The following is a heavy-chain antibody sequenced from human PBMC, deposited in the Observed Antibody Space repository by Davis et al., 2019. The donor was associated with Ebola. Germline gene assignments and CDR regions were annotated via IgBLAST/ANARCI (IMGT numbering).Heavy chain of an antibody. CDR2: ISAYNGNT. J-gene: IGHJ6*02. D-gene: IGHD2-2*01. V-gene: IGHV1-18*04. Sequence: ASVKVSCKASGYTFNTYGISWVRQAPGQGLEWMGWISAYNGNTNYAQKLQGRVTMTTDTSMSTAYMELRSLRSDDTAVYYCARDERLSTSCHGCYYYYGMDVWGQGTTVTVSS. CDR1: GYTFNTYG. CDR3: ARDERLSTSCHGCYYYYGMDV.